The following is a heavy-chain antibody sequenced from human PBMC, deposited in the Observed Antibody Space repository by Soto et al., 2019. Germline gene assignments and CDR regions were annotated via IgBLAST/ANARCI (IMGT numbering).Heavy chain of an antibody. CDR1: GFTFSSYA. J-gene: IGHJ5*02. D-gene: IGHD2-21*02. Sequence: GGSLRLSCAASGFTFSSYAMSWVRQAPGKGLEWVSAISGSGGSTYYADSVKGRFTISRDNSKNTLYLQMNSLRAEDTAVYYCAKDSGIVVVTAIDNWFEPWGQGTLVTVSS. CDR2: ISGSGGST. V-gene: IGHV3-23*01. CDR3: AKDSGIVVVTAIDNWFEP.